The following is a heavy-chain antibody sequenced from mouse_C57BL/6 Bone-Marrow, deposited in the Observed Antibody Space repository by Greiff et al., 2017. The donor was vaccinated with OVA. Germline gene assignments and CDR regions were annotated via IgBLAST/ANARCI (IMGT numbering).Heavy chain of an antibody. CDR2: INPNYGTT. CDR1: GYSFTDYN. Sequence: VHVKQSGPELVKPGASVKISCKASGYSFTDYNMNWVKQSNGKSLEWIGVINPNYGTTSYNQKFKGKATLTVDQSSSTAYMQLNSLTSEDSAVYYCAREIYYGNEGYWYFDVWGTGTTVTVSS. V-gene: IGHV1-39*01. D-gene: IGHD2-1*01. J-gene: IGHJ1*03. CDR3: AREIYYGNEGYWYFDV.